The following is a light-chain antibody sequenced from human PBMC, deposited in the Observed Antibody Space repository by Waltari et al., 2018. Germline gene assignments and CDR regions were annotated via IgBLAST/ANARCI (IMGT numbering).Light chain of an antibody. Sequence: DIVLTQSPVTLSLSPGDRATLSCRASQSVGNSLAWYQLKPGQAPTLLIYDAPTKATGIPARFSGSGSGTDFTLTITYLAPEDFAVYYCQQRSSWPLTFGGGTTVEIK. CDR1: QSVGNS. CDR2: DAP. V-gene: IGKV3-11*01. J-gene: IGKJ4*01. CDR3: QQRSSWPLT.